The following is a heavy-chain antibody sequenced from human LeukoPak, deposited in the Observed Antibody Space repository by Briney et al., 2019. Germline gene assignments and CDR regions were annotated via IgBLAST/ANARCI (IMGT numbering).Heavy chain of an antibody. CDR2: INHSGST. CDR3: ARCYSSSWASYYYYYYMDV. Sequence: PSETLSLTCAVYGGSFSGYYWSWIRQPPGKGLKWIGEINHSGSTNYNPSLKSRVTISVDTSKNQFSLKLSSVTAADTAVYYCARCYSSSWASYYYYYYMDVWGKGTTVTVSS. V-gene: IGHV4-34*01. D-gene: IGHD6-13*01. CDR1: GGSFSGYY. J-gene: IGHJ6*03.